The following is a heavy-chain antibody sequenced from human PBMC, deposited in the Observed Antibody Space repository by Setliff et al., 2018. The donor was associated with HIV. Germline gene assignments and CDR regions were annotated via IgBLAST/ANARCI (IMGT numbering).Heavy chain of an antibody. V-gene: IGHV1-69*13. Sequence: VASVKVSCKASGYTFTTYGISWVRQAPGQGLEWMGQIIPIFGTTNYAQKFQGRVTITADESTSTAYMELSSLRSEDTTVYYCARGRITGTINFWGQGTLVTVSS. CDR1: GYTFTTYG. CDR2: IIPIFGTT. D-gene: IGHD1-7*01. J-gene: IGHJ4*02. CDR3: ARGRITGTINF.